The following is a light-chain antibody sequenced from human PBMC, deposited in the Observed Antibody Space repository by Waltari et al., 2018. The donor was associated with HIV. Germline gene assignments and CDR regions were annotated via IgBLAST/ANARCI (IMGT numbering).Light chain of an antibody. CDR1: SYDVGYYNY. J-gene: IGLJ3*02. CDR2: DVT. CDR3: SSYVGSSTSWL. V-gene: IGLV2-14*03. Sequence: QSALTQPASVSGSPGHLIVISCTGTSYDVGYYNYVSWYQQHPGKVPKLVIYDVTSRPSGVSNRFSGSKSGNTASLTISGLRADDEADYYCSSYVGSSTSWLFGGGTKLTV.